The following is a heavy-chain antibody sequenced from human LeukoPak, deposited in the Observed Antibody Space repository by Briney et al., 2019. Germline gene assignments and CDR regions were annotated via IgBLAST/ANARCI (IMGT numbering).Heavy chain of an antibody. V-gene: IGHV4-34*01. CDR3: ARPTYYDSSGGQY. Sequence: RSETLSLTCAVYGGSFSGYYWSWIRQPPGKGLEWIGEINHRGSTNYNPSLKSRVTISVDTSKNLYSLKLSSVTAADTAVYYCARPTYYDSSGGQYGGQGTLVTVSS. D-gene: IGHD3-22*01. CDR2: INHRGST. CDR1: GGSFSGYY. J-gene: IGHJ4*02.